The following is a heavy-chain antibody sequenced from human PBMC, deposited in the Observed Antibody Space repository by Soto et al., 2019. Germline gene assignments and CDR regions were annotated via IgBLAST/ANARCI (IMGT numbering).Heavy chain of an antibody. CDR2: MLYSGLT. CDR1: GYSVSSSDYY. J-gene: IGHJ6*02. D-gene: IGHD6-6*01. Sequence: SETLSLTCSVSGYSVSSSDYYWAWIRQPPGKGLEWIGSMLYSGLTYYNPSLKSRVTLSVDTSKNQFSLKLSSVTAADTAVYYCARYSSSPYYYYGMDVWGQGTTVTVSS. V-gene: IGHV4-39*01. CDR3: ARYSSSPYYYYGMDV.